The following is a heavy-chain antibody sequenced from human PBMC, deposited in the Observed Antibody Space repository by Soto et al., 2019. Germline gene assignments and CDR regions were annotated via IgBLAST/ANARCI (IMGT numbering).Heavy chain of an antibody. Sequence: QVQLVQSGAEVKKPGASVKVSCKASGYTFTSYGISWVRQAPGQGLEWMGWISAYNGNTNYAQKLQGRVTMTTDTSTSTGYMELRSLRSDDTAVYYCARESSYYDFWSGYLSARDFFDYWGQGTLVTVSS. J-gene: IGHJ4*02. CDR2: ISAYNGNT. CDR1: GYTFTSYG. D-gene: IGHD3-3*01. CDR3: ARESSYYDFWSGYLSARDFFDY. V-gene: IGHV1-18*01.